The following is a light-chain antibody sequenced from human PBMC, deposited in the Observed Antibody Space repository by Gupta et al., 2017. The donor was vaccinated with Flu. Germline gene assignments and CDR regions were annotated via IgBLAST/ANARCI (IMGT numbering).Light chain of an antibody. V-gene: IGLV1-51*01. Sequence: QSVLTQPPSVSAAPGQKVTISCSGSSSNIGNNYVSWYRQLPGTTPKLLIYDNNKRPSGIPDRFSGSKSGTSATLGITGLQTGDEADYYCGTWDSRLSAAVFGGGTQLTVL. CDR3: GTWDSRLSAAV. J-gene: IGLJ7*01. CDR2: DNN. CDR1: SSNIGNNY.